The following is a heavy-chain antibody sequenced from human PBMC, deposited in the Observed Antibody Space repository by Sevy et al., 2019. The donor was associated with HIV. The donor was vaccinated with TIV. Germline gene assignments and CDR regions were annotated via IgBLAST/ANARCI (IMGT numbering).Heavy chain of an antibody. Sequence: GGSLRLSCAASGFTFDDYGMSWVRQAPGKGLEWVSGINWNGGSTGYADSVKGRFTISRDNAKNSLYLQMNSLRAEDTALYYCARDPVRGARGLLTYFYFDLWGRGTPVTVSS. D-gene: IGHD3-10*01. J-gene: IGHJ2*01. CDR3: ARDPVRGARGLLTYFYFDL. CDR1: GFTFDDYG. CDR2: INWNGGST. V-gene: IGHV3-20*04.